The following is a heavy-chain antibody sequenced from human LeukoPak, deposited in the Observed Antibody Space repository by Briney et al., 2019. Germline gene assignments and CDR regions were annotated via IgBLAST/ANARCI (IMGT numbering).Heavy chain of an antibody. D-gene: IGHD3-22*01. V-gene: IGHV3-48*03. CDR1: GFTFSSYE. J-gene: IGHJ4*02. Sequence: GGSLRLSCAASGFTFSSYEMNWVRQAPGKGLEWVSYISSSGSTIYYADSVKGRFTISRDNAKNSLYLQMNSLRAEDTAVYYCARDDAYYYDSSGYYARYNYFDYWGQGTLVTVSS. CDR3: ARDDAYYYDSSGYYARYNYFDY. CDR2: ISSSGSTI.